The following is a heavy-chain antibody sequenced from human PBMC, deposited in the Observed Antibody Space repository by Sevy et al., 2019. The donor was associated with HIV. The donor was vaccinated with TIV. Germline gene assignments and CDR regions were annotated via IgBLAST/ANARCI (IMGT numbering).Heavy chain of an antibody. CDR1: GLTLTTTG. CDR3: AGVDTTMITDLDY. CDR2: VTSDGTT. Sequence: GGALRLSCAASGLTLTTTGMSWVRQAPGKGLEWVAGVTSDGTTYYADSVRDRFTVSRDNSKNTRYLQLNSLRADDTAVFYCAGVDTTMITDLDYWGQGTLVTVSS. J-gene: IGHJ4*02. V-gene: IGHV3-23*01. D-gene: IGHD3-16*01.